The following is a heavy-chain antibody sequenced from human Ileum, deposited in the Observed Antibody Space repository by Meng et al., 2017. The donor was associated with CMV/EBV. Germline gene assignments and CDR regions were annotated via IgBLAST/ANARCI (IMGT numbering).Heavy chain of an antibody. J-gene: IGHJ4*02. V-gene: IGHV1-2*06. D-gene: IGHD6-19*01. Sequence: YTFSGYYLHWLRQAPGQGFEWMGRISPKTGDTLFAPKFQGRVTLTTDTSVNTAYMELTSLRSDDSAVYYCARVTTAYSSHWYKYFDYWGQGTLVTVSS. CDR2: ISPKTGDT. CDR1: YTFSGYY. CDR3: ARVTTAYSSHWYKYFDY.